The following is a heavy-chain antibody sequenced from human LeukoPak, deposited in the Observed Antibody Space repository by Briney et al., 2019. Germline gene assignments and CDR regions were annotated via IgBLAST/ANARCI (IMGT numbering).Heavy chain of an antibody. CDR1: GGSISSSSYY. Sequence: PSQTLSLTCTVSGGSISSSSYYWSWIRQPAGKGLEWIGRIYTSGSTNYNPSLKSRVTISVDTSKNQFSLKLSSVTAADTAVYYCARDTGITGTTGNDAFDIWGQGTMVTVSS. V-gene: IGHV4-61*02. CDR2: IYTSGST. J-gene: IGHJ3*02. CDR3: ARDTGITGTTGNDAFDI. D-gene: IGHD1-7*01.